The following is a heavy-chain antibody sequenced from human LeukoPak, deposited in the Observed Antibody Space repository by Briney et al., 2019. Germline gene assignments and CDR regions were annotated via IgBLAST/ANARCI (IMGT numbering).Heavy chain of an antibody. V-gene: IGHV3-23*01. CDR1: GFTFSSYG. Sequence: PGGSLRLSCAASGFTFSSYGMSWVRQAPGKGLEWVSAISGSGGSTYYADSVKGRLTTSRDNSKNTLYLQMNSLRAEDTAIYYCAKDQRNTVAGNGDYWGQGTLVTVSS. D-gene: IGHD6-19*01. CDR2: ISGSGGST. CDR3: AKDQRNTVAGNGDY. J-gene: IGHJ4*02.